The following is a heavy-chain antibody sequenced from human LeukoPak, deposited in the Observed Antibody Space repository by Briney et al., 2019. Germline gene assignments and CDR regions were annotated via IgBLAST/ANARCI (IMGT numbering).Heavy chain of an antibody. D-gene: IGHD3-10*01. Sequence: GASVKVSCKTSGYTFTGYYMHWVRQAPGQGLEWMGWISAYNGNTNYAQKLQGRVTMTTDTSTSTAYMELRSLRSDDTAVYYCASMYYYGSGSMFWFDPWGQGTLVTVSS. CDR1: GYTFTGYY. CDR2: ISAYNGNT. J-gene: IGHJ5*02. CDR3: ASMYYYGSGSMFWFDP. V-gene: IGHV1-18*04.